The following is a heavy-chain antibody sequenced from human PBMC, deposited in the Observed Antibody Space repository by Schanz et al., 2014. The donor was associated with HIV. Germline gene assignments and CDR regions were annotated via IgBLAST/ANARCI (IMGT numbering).Heavy chain of an antibody. CDR2: ISGGGGDT. Sequence: VQLVESGGGVVQPGRSLRLSCAASGLTFSNYAMSWVRQAPGKGLEWVSGISGGGGDTYYADSVKGRFTISRDDSKHSLDLEVSSLTTEDTAIYFCAREGGTSGRNGYFDSWGQGALVTVSS. CDR1: GLTFSNYA. CDR3: AREGGTSGRNGYFDS. J-gene: IGHJ4*02. V-gene: IGHV3-23*04. D-gene: IGHD6-19*01.